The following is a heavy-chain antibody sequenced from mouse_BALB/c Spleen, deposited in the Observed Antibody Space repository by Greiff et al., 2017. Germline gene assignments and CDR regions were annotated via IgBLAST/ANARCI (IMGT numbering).Heavy chain of an antibody. CDR1: GFNIKDTY. CDR2: IDPANGNT. CDR3: ASDYYGSSPWFAY. Sequence: DVKLQESGAELVKPGASVKLSCTASGFNIKDTYMHWVKQRPEQGLEWIGRIDPANGNTKYDPKFQGKATITADTSSNTAYLQLSSLTSEDTAVYYCASDYYGSSPWFAYWGQGTLVTVSA. V-gene: IGHV14-3*02. J-gene: IGHJ3*01. D-gene: IGHD1-1*01.